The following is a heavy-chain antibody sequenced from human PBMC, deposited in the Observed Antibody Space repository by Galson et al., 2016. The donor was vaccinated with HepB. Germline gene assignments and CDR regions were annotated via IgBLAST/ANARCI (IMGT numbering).Heavy chain of an antibody. CDR1: GFAFSVYG. CDR2: ISTSGSST. Sequence: SLRLSCAASGFAFSVYGMTWVRQAPRKGLEWVSAISTSGSSTDYADSVKGRFTISRDDSMNTVFLQMDSLRAEDTAVYYCARAGVSNWPDFDFWGQGALVTVSS. CDR3: ARAGVSNWPDFDF. J-gene: IGHJ4*02. D-gene: IGHD6-13*01. V-gene: IGHV3-23*01.